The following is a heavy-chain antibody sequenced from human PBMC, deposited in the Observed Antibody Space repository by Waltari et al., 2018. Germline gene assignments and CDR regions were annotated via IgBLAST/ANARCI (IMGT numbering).Heavy chain of an antibody. J-gene: IGHJ6*02. CDR3: ARDRGYSYGYATPRDYGMDV. CDR2: IYHSGST. CDR1: GYSISSGYY. Sequence: QVQLQESGPGLVKPSETLSLTCAVSGYSISSGYYWGWIRPPPGKGLEWIRSIYHSGSTYYNPSLKSRVTISVDTSKNQFSLKLSSVTAADTAVYYCARDRGYSYGYATPRDYGMDVWGQGTTVTVSS. D-gene: IGHD5-18*01. V-gene: IGHV4-38-2*02.